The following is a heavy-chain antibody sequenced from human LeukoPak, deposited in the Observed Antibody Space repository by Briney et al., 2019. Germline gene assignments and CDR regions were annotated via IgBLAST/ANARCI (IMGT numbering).Heavy chain of an antibody. CDR3: ARRIGYDYYYYYMDV. D-gene: IGHD5-12*01. V-gene: IGHV1-69*06. CDR1: GGTFSSYA. J-gene: IGHJ6*03. CDR2: IIPIFGTA. Sequence: SVKVSCKASGGTFSSYAISWVRQAPGQGLEWMGGIIPIFGTANYAQKFQGRVTITADKSTSTAYMELSGLRSEDTAVYYCARRIGYDYYYYYMDVWGKGTTVTVSS.